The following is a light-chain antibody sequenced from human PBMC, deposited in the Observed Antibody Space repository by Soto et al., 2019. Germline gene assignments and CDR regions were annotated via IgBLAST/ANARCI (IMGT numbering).Light chain of an antibody. CDR3: QHYNSYSEA. J-gene: IGKJ1*01. CDR1: QTISSW. V-gene: IGKV1-5*03. CDR2: KAS. Sequence: DIQMTQSPSTLSGSVGDRVTITCRASQTISSWLAWYQQKPGKAPKLXIYKASTLKSGVPSRFSGSGAGTEFTLTISSLQPDDFATYYCQHYNSYSEAFGQGTKVDNK.